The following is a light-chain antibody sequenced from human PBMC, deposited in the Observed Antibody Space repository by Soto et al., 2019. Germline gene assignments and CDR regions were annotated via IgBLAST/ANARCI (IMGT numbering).Light chain of an antibody. V-gene: IGKV4-1*01. CDR3: QQQYSTLPLT. J-gene: IGKJ1*01. CDR2: WAS. CDR1: QSVLYSSNNKNY. Sequence: DIVMTQSPDSLAVSLGESATINCKSSQSVLYSSNNKNYLAWYQQKPGQPPKLLIYWASTRVSGVPDRCSGSGGAADFSLPISSLLAPDVAVSYCQQQYSTLPLTFGQGTKVEIK.